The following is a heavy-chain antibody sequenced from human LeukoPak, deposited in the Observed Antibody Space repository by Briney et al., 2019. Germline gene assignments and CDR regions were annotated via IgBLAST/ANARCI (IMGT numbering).Heavy chain of an antibody. CDR3: AKAPNCNSASCYTSVDY. V-gene: IGHV3-23*01. Sequence: GGSLRLSCAASGFTFSSYAMNWVRRAPGKGLEWVSVISGSGSSTYYADSVKGRFTISRDNSKDTLYLQMNSLRAEDTAVYYCAKAPNCNSASCYTSVDYWGQGTLVTVSS. CDR1: GFTFSSYA. D-gene: IGHD2-2*01. J-gene: IGHJ4*02. CDR2: ISGSGSST.